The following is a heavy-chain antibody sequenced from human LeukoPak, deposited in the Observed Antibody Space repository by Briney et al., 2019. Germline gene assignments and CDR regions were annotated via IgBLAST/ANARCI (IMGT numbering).Heavy chain of an antibody. D-gene: IGHD1-26*01. J-gene: IGHJ4*02. Sequence: PGGSLRLSCAASGFTFSSYSMNWVRQAPGKGLEWVSSISSSSSYIYYADSVKGRFTISRDNAKNSLYLQMNSLRAEDTAVYYCAREMYSGSQPSDYWGQGTLVTVSS. CDR1: GFTFSSYS. CDR2: ISSSSSYI. CDR3: AREMYSGSQPSDY. V-gene: IGHV3-21*01.